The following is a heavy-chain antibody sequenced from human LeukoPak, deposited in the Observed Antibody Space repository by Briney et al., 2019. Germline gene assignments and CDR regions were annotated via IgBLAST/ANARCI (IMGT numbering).Heavy chain of an antibody. CDR2: IYHSGST. J-gene: IGHJ4*02. V-gene: IGHV4-38-2*02. CDR3: ARHQGHRDGYNAPMYYFDY. CDR1: GYSISSGYY. Sequence: SETLSLTCTVSGYSISSGYYWGWIRQPPGNGLEWIGSIYHSGSTYYNPSLKSRVTISVDTSKNQFSLKLSSVTAADTAVYYCARHQGHRDGYNAPMYYFDYWGQGTLVTVSS. D-gene: IGHD5-24*01.